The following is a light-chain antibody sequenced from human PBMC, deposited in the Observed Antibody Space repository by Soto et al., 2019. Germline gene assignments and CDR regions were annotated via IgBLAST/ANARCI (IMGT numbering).Light chain of an antibody. CDR1: SSDVGGYKY. V-gene: IGLV2-14*01. J-gene: IGLJ2*01. Sequence: QSALTQPASVSGSPGQSITISCTGTSSDVGGYKYVSWYQPHPGKAPKLMIYEVSNRPSGVSNRFSGSKSGNTASLTISGLQTEDEADYYCSSYTSSSTPVVFGGGTKLTVL. CDR3: SSYTSSSTPVV. CDR2: EVS.